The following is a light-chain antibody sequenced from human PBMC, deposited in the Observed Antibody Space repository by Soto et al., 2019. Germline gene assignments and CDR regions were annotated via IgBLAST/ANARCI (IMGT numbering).Light chain of an antibody. CDR3: QQYGYSPIT. CDR1: QSIARTY. V-gene: IGKV3-20*01. Sequence: EVVLTQSPGTLSLSPGERATLSCRASQSIARTYLAWYQQKPGQAPRLLIYDISTRAPDIPDRFSASGSGTDFTLTISGLETEDFAVYYCQQYGYSPITFGQGTRLEIK. CDR2: DIS. J-gene: IGKJ5*01.